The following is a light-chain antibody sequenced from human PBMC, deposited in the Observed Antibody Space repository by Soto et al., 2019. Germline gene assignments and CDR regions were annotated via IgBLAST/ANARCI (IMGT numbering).Light chain of an antibody. CDR2: EVS. J-gene: IGLJ1*01. Sequence: QSALTQPDSVSGSPGQSITISCTGASSDVGAYNYVSWYQQHPGKAPKLMLYEVSNRPSGVSNRFSGSKSGNTASLTISGLQPEDEADYYCASYTNTSPFYVFGTGTKLTV. CDR3: ASYTNTSPFYV. CDR1: SSDVGAYNY. V-gene: IGLV2-14*01.